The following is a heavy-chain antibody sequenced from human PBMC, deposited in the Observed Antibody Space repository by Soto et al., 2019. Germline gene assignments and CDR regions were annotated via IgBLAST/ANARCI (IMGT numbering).Heavy chain of an antibody. V-gene: IGHV3-7*01. J-gene: IGHJ4*02. D-gene: IGHD6-13*01. CDR2: INQDGSTN. Sequence: QTGWSLRLSCAASGFTFSTYWMSWARQAPGKGLEWVAHINQDGSTNYHVDSVKGRFTISRDNARNSLYLQMNSLRAEDTAVYYCARESSSWYYFHNWGQGTLVTVSP. CDR3: ARESSSWYYFHN. CDR1: GFTFSTYW.